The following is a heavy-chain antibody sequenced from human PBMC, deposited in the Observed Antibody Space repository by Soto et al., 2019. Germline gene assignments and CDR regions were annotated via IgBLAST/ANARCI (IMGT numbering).Heavy chain of an antibody. D-gene: IGHD2-15*01. CDR1: GGTFSSYT. CDR3: ASQYCSGGSCSDY. Sequence: QVQLVQSGAEVKKPGSSVKVSCKASGGTFSSYTISWVRQAPGQGLEWMGRIIPILGIANYAQKFQGRVTITADKSTSTAYMELSSLRSEDTAVYYCASQYCSGGSCSDYWGQGTLVTVSS. CDR2: IIPILGIA. J-gene: IGHJ4*02. V-gene: IGHV1-69*02.